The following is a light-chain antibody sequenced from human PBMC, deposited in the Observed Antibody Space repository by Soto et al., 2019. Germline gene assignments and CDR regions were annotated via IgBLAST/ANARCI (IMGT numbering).Light chain of an antibody. V-gene: IGKV3-20*01. CDR1: QSVRSSY. J-gene: IGKJ2*01. Sequence: EIVLTQSPGTLSLSPGERATLSCRASQSVRSSYLAWFQQKPGQAPRLLIYGASSRATGIPDRFSGSESGTDFTLTISRLEPEEFAVYYCQQYGSTPKTLGQGTKLEIK. CDR2: GAS. CDR3: QQYGSTPKT.